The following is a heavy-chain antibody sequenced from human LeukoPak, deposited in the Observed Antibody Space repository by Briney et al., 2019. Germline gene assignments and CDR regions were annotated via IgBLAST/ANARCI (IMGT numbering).Heavy chain of an antibody. Sequence: TLSLTCTVSGGSIRSYYWSWIRQPPGKALEWLARIDWDDDKYYSTSLKTRLTISKDTSKNQVVLTMTNMDPVDTATCYCARMRFGEYDAFDIWGQGTMVTVSS. J-gene: IGHJ3*02. CDR1: GGSIRSYYW. CDR2: IDWDDDK. D-gene: IGHD3-10*01. V-gene: IGHV2-70*11. CDR3: ARMRFGEYDAFDI.